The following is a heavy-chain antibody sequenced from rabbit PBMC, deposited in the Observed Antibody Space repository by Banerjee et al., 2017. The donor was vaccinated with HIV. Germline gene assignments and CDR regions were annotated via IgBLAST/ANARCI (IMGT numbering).Heavy chain of an antibody. CDR3: ARGYNSPYYFDL. CDR2: IDPIFGIA. CDR1: GFDSSRYY. J-gene: IGHJ4*01. D-gene: IGHD4-1*01. V-gene: IGHV1S7*01. Sequence: QLVESGGGLVQPGESLTLSCKASGFDSSRYYVSWVRQAPGKGLEWIGDIDPIFGIAVYASWVNGRFTISSHNAQNTLYLQLDSLTAADTATYFCARGYNSPYYFDLWGQGTLVTVS.